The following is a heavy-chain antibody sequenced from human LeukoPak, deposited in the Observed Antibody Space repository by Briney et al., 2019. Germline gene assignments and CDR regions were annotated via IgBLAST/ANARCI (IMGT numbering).Heavy chain of an antibody. CDR3: ARDLKLSY. D-gene: IGHD2-15*01. J-gene: IGHJ4*02. Sequence: GGSLRLSCTASGFSFSGHWMHWARQLPGKGLVWVSRISPTGSTTSYVDSVKGRFTISRDNAKNSLYLQMNSLRAEDTAVYYCARDLKLSYWGQGTLVTVSS. CDR1: GFSFSGHW. CDR2: ISPTGSTT. V-gene: IGHV3-74*01.